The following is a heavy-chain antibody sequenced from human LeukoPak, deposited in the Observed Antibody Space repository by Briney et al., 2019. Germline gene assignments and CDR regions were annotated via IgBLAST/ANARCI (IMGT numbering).Heavy chain of an antibody. V-gene: IGHV3-23*01. J-gene: IGHJ4*02. Sequence: PGGSLRLSCIVSGFTLSSYEMTWFRQAPGKGLEWVSSIGYSGSDTHYADSVKGRFTMSRDNSKNTLSLQMNSLRADDAAVYYCARDQRAVGVDYWGQGTLVTVSS. CDR2: IGYSGSDT. CDR3: ARDQRAVGVDY. CDR1: GFTLSSYE. D-gene: IGHD1-26*01.